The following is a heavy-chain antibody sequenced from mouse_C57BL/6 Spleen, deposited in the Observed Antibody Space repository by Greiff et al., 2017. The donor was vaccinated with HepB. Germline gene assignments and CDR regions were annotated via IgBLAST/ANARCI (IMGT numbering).Heavy chain of an antibody. CDR2: IDPSDSYT. D-gene: IGHD1-1*01. CDR1: GYTFTSYW. Sequence: QVQLKQPGAELVMPGASVKLSCKASGYTFTSYWMHWVKQSPGQGLEWIGEIDPSDSYTNYNQKFKGKSTLTVDKSSSTAYMQLSSLTSEDSAVYYCARGLAVVATGFDYWGQGTTLTVSS. V-gene: IGHV1-69*01. J-gene: IGHJ2*01. CDR3: ARGLAVVATGFDY.